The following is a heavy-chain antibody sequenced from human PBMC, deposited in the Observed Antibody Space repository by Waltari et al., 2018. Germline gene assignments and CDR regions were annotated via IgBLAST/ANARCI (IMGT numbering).Heavy chain of an antibody. Sequence: QLQLQESGPGLVKPSETLSFTCTVSGGSLRNSSYYWGWIRQPPGKGLEWIGSIYYSGSTYYNPSLKSRVTISVDTSKNQFSLKLSSVTAADTAVYYCATKRESSASGFDYWGQGTLVTVSS. CDR2: IYYSGST. D-gene: IGHD6-19*01. V-gene: IGHV4-39*01. CDR3: ATKRESSASGFDY. CDR1: GGSLRNSSYY. J-gene: IGHJ4*02.